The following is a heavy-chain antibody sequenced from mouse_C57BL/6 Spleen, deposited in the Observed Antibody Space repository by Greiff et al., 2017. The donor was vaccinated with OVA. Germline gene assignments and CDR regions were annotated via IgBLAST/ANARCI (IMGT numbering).Heavy chain of an antibody. V-gene: IGHV5-9-1*02. CDR1: GFTFSSYA. J-gene: IGHJ2*01. D-gene: IGHD2-5*01. CDR2: ISSGGDYI. CDR3: TREDYSNYYFDY. Sequence: EVKLMESGEGLVKPGGSLKLSCAASGFTFSSYAMSWVRQTPEKRLEWVAYISSGGDYIYYADTVKGRFTISRDNARNTLYLQMSSLKSEDTAMYYCTREDYSNYYFDYWGQGTTLTVSS.